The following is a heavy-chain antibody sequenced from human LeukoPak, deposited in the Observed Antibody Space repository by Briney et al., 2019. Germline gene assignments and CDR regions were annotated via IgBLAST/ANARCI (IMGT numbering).Heavy chain of an antibody. D-gene: IGHD4-17*01. V-gene: IGHV3-23*01. CDR3: ARDPPYGDYFDY. Sequence: AGGSLRLSCAASGFTFSSYAMSWVRQAPGKGLEWVSAISGSGGSTYYADSVKGRFTISRDNAKNSLYLQMNSLRAEDTAVYYCARDPPYGDYFDYWGQGTLVTVSS. CDR2: ISGSGGST. CDR1: GFTFSSYA. J-gene: IGHJ4*02.